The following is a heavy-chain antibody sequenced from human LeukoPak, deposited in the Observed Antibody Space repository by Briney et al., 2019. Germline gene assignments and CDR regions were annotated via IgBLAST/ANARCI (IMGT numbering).Heavy chain of an antibody. CDR2: INPNSGGT. D-gene: IGHD3-3*01. Sequence: ASVKVSCKASGYTFTGYYMHWVRQAPGQGLEWMGWINPNSGGTNYAQKFQGRVTMTRDTSISTAYMELSRLRSDDTAVYYCARDLESYDFWSGRYYYYMDVRGKGTTVTVSS. J-gene: IGHJ6*03. V-gene: IGHV1-2*02. CDR3: ARDLESYDFWSGRYYYYMDV. CDR1: GYTFTGYY.